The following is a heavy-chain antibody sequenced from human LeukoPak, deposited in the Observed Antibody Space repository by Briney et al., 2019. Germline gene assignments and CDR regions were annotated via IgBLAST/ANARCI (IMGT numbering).Heavy chain of an antibody. Sequence: SQTLSLTCTVSGGSISSSSYYWGWIRQPPGKGLEWIGSIYYSGSTYYNPSLKSRVTISVDTSKNQFSLKLSSVTAADTAVYYCARVGEQWLLSPAYYYMDVWGKGTTVTVSS. CDR3: ARVGEQWLLSPAYYYMDV. D-gene: IGHD6-19*01. V-gene: IGHV4-39*07. J-gene: IGHJ6*03. CDR1: GGSISSSSYY. CDR2: IYYSGST.